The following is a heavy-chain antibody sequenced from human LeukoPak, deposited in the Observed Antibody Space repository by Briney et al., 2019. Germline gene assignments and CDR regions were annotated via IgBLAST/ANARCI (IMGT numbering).Heavy chain of an antibody. CDR2: ISSSSSYI. J-gene: IGHJ6*02. CDR3: AREILGDYYYGMDV. Sequence: GGSLRLSCAASGFTFSSYSMNWVRQAPGKGLEWVSSISSSSSYIYYADSVKGRFTISRDNAKNSLYPQMNSLRAEDTAVYYCAREILGDYYYGMDVWGQGTTVTVSS. CDR1: GFTFSSYS. V-gene: IGHV3-21*01. D-gene: IGHD3-16*01.